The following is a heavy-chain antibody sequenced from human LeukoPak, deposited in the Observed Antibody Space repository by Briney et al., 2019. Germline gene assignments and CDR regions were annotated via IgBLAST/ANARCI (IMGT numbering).Heavy chain of an antibody. CDR2: IYYSGST. CDR3: ARGDASGRPGIGFDF. D-gene: IGHD1-26*01. Sequence: SETLSLTCTVSGGSISSYYWSWIRQPPGKGLEWIGYIYYSGSTNYNPSLKSRVTISVDTSKNQFSLKLSSVTAADTAVYYCARGDASGRPGIGFDFWGQGTLVTVYS. CDR1: GGSISSYY. V-gene: IGHV4-59*01. J-gene: IGHJ4*02.